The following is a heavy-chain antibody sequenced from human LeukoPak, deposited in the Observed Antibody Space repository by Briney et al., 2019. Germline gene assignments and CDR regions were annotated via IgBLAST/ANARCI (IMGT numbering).Heavy chain of an antibody. Sequence: SETLSLTCAVYGGSFSGYYWSWIRQPPGKGLEWIGEINHRGSTNYNPSLKSRVTISVDTSKNQFSLKLSSVTAADTAVYYCARRDSSSWADFDYWGQGTLVTVSS. CDR1: GGSFSGYY. V-gene: IGHV4-34*01. D-gene: IGHD6-13*01. J-gene: IGHJ4*02. CDR2: INHRGST. CDR3: ARRDSSSWADFDY.